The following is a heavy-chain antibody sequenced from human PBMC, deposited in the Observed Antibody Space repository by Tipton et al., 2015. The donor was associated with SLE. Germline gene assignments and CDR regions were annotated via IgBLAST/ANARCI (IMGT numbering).Heavy chain of an antibody. CDR1: GASISSSY. Sequence: TLSLTCNVSGASISSSYLSWIRQPPGKGLEWIGHIYQSGDTYYNPSLKGRVTISVDTSKNQFSLKLRSVTAADTALYYCARAKGSGTYSSGQFDSWGQGTLVTVSS. V-gene: IGHV4-59*01. CDR3: ARAKGSGTYSSGQFDS. CDR2: IYQSGDT. J-gene: IGHJ4*02. D-gene: IGHD3-10*01.